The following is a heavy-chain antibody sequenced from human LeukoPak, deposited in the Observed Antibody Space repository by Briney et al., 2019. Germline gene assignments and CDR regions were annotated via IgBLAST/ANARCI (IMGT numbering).Heavy chain of an antibody. CDR3: ARDSGRRDFFYYYYYMDV. V-gene: IGHV4-39*07. CDR2: IYYSGST. J-gene: IGHJ6*03. CDR1: GGSISSSSYY. Sequence: SETLSLTCTVSGGSISSSSYYWGWIRQPPGKGLEWIGSIYYSGSTYYNPSLKSRVTISVDTSKNQFSLKLSSVTAADTAVYYCARDSGRRDFFYYYYYMDVWGKGTTVTVSS. D-gene: IGHD3-10*01.